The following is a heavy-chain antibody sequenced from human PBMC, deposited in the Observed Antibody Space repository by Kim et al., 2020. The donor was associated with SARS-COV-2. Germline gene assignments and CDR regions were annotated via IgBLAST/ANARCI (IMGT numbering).Heavy chain of an antibody. J-gene: IGHJ6*02. CDR3: AKDLKGLGDIVVVTARRYYYYGMDV. CDR2: ISYDGSNK. V-gene: IGHV3-30*18. Sequence: GGSLRLSCAASGFTFSSYGMHWVRQAPGKGLEWAAVISYDGSNKYYADSVKGRFTISRDNSKNTLYLQMNSLRAEDTAVYYCAKDLKGLGDIVVVTARRYYYYGMDVWGQGTTVTVSS. D-gene: IGHD2-21*02. CDR1: GFTFSSYG.